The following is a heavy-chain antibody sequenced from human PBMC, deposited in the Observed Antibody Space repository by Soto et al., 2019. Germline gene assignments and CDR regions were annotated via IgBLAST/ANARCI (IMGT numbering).Heavy chain of an antibody. V-gene: IGHV4-30-4*01. CDR3: ERVYVDIVDNATEFDT. Sequence: PSETLSLTCTVSGGSISSGDYYWSWIRQPPGKGLEWIGYIYYSGSTYYNPSLKSRVTISVDTSKNQFSLKLSSVTAADTAVYYCERVYVDIVDNATEFDTWGQGTLVTVSS. CDR1: GGSISSGDYY. CDR2: IYYSGST. J-gene: IGHJ5*02. D-gene: IGHD5-12*01.